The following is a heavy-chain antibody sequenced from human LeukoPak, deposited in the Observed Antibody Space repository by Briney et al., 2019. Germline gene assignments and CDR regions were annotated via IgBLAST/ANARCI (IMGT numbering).Heavy chain of an antibody. J-gene: IGHJ4*02. V-gene: IGHV4-59*01. CDR2: IYYSGSA. CDR1: GDSISSYY. Sequence: SETLSLTCSVSGDSISSYYWSWIRQPPGKGLEWIGYIYYSGSANYNPSLTSRVTISVDTSKNQFSLKLSSVTAADTAVYYCARVASSWYNYFDYWGQGALVTVSS. D-gene: IGHD6-13*01. CDR3: ARVASSWYNYFDY.